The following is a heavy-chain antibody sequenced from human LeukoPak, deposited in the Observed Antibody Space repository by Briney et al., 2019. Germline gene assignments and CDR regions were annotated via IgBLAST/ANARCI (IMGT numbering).Heavy chain of an antibody. V-gene: IGHV4-59*01. D-gene: IGHD1-26*01. CDR3: AREGWELLDC. J-gene: IGHJ4*02. Sequence: PSETLSLTCTVSGGSISSYYWSWIRQPPGKGLEWIGYIYYSGGTNYNPSLKSRVTISVDTSKNQFSLKLSSVTAADTAVYYCAREGWELLDCWGQGTLVTVSS. CDR1: GGSISSYY. CDR2: IYYSGGT.